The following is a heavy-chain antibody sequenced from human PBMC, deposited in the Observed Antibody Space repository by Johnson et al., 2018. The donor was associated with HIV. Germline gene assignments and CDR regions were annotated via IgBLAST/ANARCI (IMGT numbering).Heavy chain of an antibody. CDR1: GFTVSSNY. D-gene: IGHD1-14*01. J-gene: IGHJ3*02. CDR2: INWNGGST. V-gene: IGHV3-20*04. CDR3: TTVAAFGAFDI. Sequence: VQLVESGGGLVQPGGSLRLSCAASGFTVSSNYMTWVRQAPGKRLEWVSGINWNGGSTGYADSVKGRFTISRDNAKNSLYLQMNSLKTEDTAVYYCTTVAAFGAFDIWGQGTMVTVSS.